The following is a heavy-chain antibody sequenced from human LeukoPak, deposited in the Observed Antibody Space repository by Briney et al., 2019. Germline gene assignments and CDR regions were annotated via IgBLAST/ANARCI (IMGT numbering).Heavy chain of an antibody. D-gene: IGHD1-26*01. CDR2: IKEDGSET. J-gene: IGHJ5*01. CDR3: ARDLHPRHYLPDS. V-gene: IGHV3-7*04. CDR1: GFTFSDYW. Sequence: PGGSLRLSCAASGFTFSDYWMNWVRQAPGKGLEWVASIKEDGSETYYVDSVKGRFTISRDNAKNSLYLQMNSLRAEDTAVYYCARDLHPRHYLPDSWGQGTLVTVSS.